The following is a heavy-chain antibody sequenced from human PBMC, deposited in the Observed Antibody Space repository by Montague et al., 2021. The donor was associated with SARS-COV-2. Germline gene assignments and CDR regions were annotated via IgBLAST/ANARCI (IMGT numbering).Heavy chain of an antibody. D-gene: IGHD3-22*01. J-gene: IGHJ3*01. CDR2: IYYTGST. Sequence: SETLSLTCSVSGVSVNNYYWAWIRQTPAKGLEWIGYIYYTGSTNYNPSLRNRITISIDTSANQFSLKLRSVTPADTAVYYCVRDFYDTSDYFPGTFDVWGQGTVVTVSS. CDR3: VRDFYDTSDYFPGTFDV. CDR1: GVSVNNYY. V-gene: IGHV4-59*02.